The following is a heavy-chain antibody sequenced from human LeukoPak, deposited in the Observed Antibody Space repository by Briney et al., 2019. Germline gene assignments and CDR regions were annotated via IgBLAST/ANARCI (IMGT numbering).Heavy chain of an antibody. V-gene: IGHV3-23*01. J-gene: IGHJ3*02. Sequence: PGGSLRLSCAASGFAFSSYVINWVRQAPGQGLEWVSAIGGTGRTYYADPVKGRFTISRDNSKNTVFLQMNSLRAEDTAIFYCAKDMTTRGAFDIWGQGTMVTVSS. D-gene: IGHD1-1*01. CDR2: IGGTGRT. CDR3: AKDMTTRGAFDI. CDR1: GFAFSSYV.